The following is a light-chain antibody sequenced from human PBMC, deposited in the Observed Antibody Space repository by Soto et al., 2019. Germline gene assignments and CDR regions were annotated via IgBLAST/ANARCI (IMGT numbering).Light chain of an antibody. V-gene: IGLV2-23*01. Sequence: QSVLTQPASVSGSPGQSITISCTGTSGDVGSYNLVSWYQQHPGKAPKLMIYEGSKRPSGVSNRFSGSKSGNTASLTISGLQAEDEADYYCCSYAGSSTSVVFGGGTKLTVL. CDR3: CSYAGSSTSVV. J-gene: IGLJ2*01. CDR1: SGDVGSYNL. CDR2: EGS.